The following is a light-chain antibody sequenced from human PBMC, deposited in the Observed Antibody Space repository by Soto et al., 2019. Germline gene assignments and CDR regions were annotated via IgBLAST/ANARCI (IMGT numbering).Light chain of an antibody. J-gene: IGLJ1*01. CDR1: NSNLGAGYD. Sequence: QSVLTQPPSVSGAPGPRVTISCTGTNSNLGAGYDVHWYQQLPGAAPKLVIFGNRNRPSGVPERFAGSKSGTSASLAITGLRSEDEADYYCAAWDDSLSEGVFGTATKLTVL. CDR3: AAWDDSLSEGV. V-gene: IGLV1-40*01. CDR2: GNR.